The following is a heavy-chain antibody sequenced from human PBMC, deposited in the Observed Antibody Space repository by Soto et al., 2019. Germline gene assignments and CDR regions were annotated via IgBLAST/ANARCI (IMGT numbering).Heavy chain of an antibody. CDR1: GFTFSDYY. J-gene: IGHJ6*02. CDR3: ARDTYLGLAARSPRGYYYYGMDV. D-gene: IGHD6-6*01. CDR2: ISSSGSTI. Sequence: QVQLVESGGGLVKPGGSLRLSCAASGFTFSDYYMSWIRQAPGKGLEWVSYISSSGSTIYYADSVKGQFTISRDNAKNSLDLQMNSLRAEDTAVYYCARDTYLGLAARSPRGYYYYGMDVWGQGITVTVSS. V-gene: IGHV3-11*01.